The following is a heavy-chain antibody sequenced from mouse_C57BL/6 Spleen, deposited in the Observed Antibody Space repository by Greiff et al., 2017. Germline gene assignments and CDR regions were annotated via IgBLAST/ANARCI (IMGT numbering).Heavy chain of an antibody. CDR2: FHPNTDDT. Sequence: QVQLQQSGPELVKPGASVKMSCQASGYTFTTYPIEWMKQNHGKSLEWIGNFHPNTDDTKSNEKFKGKATLTVDKSSSPVYLELSRLTSYDSAVYYCARLGGNYVFDYWGQGTILTVSS. CDR3: ARLGGNYVFDY. J-gene: IGHJ2*01. CDR1: GYTFTTYP. V-gene: IGHV1-47*01. D-gene: IGHD2-1*01.